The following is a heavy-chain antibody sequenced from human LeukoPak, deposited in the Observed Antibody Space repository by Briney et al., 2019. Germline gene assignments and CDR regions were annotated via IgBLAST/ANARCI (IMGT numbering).Heavy chain of an antibody. CDR2: FDPEDGET. Sequence: ASVEVSCKVSGYTLTELSMHWVRQAPGKGLEWMGGFDPEDGETIYAQKFQGRVTMTRDTSISTAYMELSRLISDDTAVYYCARGGVIPAAMHFDYWGQGTLVTVSS. CDR3: ARGGVIPAAMHFDY. CDR1: GYTLTELS. J-gene: IGHJ4*02. V-gene: IGHV1-24*01. D-gene: IGHD2-2*01.